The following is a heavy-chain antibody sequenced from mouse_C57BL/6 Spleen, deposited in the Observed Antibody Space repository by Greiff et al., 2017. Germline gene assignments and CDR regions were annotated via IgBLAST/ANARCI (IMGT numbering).Heavy chain of an antibody. CDR1: GFTFSSYG. CDR2: ISSGGSYT. J-gene: IGHJ3*01. CDR3: AKGSSYVWFAY. V-gene: IGHV5-6*01. Sequence: EVKLMESGGDLVKPGGSLKLSCAASGFTFSSYGMSWVRQTPDKRLEWVATISSGGSYTYYPDSVKGRFTISRDNAKNTRYLQMSSLKSEDTAMYYCAKGSSYVWFAYWGQGTLVTVSA. D-gene: IGHD1-1*01.